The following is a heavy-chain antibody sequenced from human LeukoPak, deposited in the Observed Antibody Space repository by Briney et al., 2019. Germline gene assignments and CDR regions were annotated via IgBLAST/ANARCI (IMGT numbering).Heavy chain of an antibody. D-gene: IGHD6-13*01. CDR2: IYSGGST. Sequence: GGSLRLSCAASGISVSSNYMSWVRQAPGKGLEWVLVIYSGGSTYYADSVKGRFTISRDNSKNTVYLQMNSLRAEDTAVCYCARDIGSSAGFDYWGQGTLVTVSS. V-gene: IGHV3-66*01. J-gene: IGHJ4*02. CDR1: GISVSSNY. CDR3: ARDIGSSAGFDY.